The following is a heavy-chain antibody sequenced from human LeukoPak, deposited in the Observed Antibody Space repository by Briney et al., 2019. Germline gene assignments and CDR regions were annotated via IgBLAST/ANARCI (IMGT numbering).Heavy chain of an antibody. CDR3: ARDPNIAVAGTSLKY. J-gene: IGHJ4*02. CDR1: GYTFTIYG. Sequence: ASVTVSFMASGYTFTIYGISWVRQAPEQGLERVGWISVYKGNTNYAHKLQGRVTMTTDTSTSTAYMELRSLRSDDTGVYYCARDPNIAVAGTSLKYWGQGTLGTVSS. CDR2: ISVYKGNT. V-gene: IGHV1-18*01. D-gene: IGHD6-19*01.